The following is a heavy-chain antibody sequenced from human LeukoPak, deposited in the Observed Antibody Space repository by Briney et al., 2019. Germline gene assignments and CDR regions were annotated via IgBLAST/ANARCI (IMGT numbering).Heavy chain of an antibody. CDR2: ISSSSSYI. V-gene: IGHV3-21*04. D-gene: IGHD4-4*01. CDR3: AKGSGDGYSPEFDP. Sequence: GGSLRLSCAASGFTFSSYSMNWVRQAPGKGLEWVSSISSSSSYIYYADSVKGRFTISRDNAKNSLYLQMNSLRTEDTALYYCAKGSGDGYSPEFDPWGQGTLVTVSS. CDR1: GFTFSSYS. J-gene: IGHJ5*02.